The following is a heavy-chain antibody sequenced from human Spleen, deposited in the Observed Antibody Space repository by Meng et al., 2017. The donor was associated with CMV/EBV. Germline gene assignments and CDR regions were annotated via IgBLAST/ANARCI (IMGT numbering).Heavy chain of an antibody. J-gene: IGHJ6*02. D-gene: IGHD3-3*01. CDR3: ARASKDFLNGHWNYGMDV. V-gene: IGHV3-13*01. CDR2: MGTLHDT. CDR1: GFTFSDYD. Sequence: GESLKISCAASGFTFSDYDMHWVRQLPGKGLEWLSAMGTLHDTFYPDSVKGRFTISRENAKNSLYLQMNSLRVGDTAVYYCARASKDFLNGHWNYGMDVWGQGTTVTVSS.